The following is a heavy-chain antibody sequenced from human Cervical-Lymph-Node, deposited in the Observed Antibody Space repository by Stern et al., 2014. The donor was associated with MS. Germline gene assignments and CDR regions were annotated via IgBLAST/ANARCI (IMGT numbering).Heavy chain of an antibody. CDR3: GVCFSPYYHAMDI. V-gene: IGHV7-4-1*01. CDR1: GYTFTKYA. J-gene: IGHJ6*02. CDR2: INSKTGNA. D-gene: IGHD2-21*02. Sequence: QVQLVQSGSELKKPGASVTLSCKASGYTFTKYALSWVRQAPGQRLEWMGWINSKTGNATSAQAFTGRLVFSLDTSVNTTYLQILSLKSDDTAICSGGVCFSPYYHAMDIWGQGTAVTVSS.